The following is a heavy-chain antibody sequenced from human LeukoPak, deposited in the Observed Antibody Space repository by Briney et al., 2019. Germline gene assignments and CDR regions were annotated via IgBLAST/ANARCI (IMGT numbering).Heavy chain of an antibody. D-gene: IGHD6-13*01. Sequence: SQTLSLTRAVSGGSISSGGYSWSWIRQPPGKGLEWIGYIYHSGSTYYNPSLKSRVTISVDRSKNQFSLKLSSVTAADTAVYYCARGPYSSSWYVLFDYWGQGTLVTVSS. J-gene: IGHJ4*02. CDR1: GGSISSGGYS. CDR3: ARGPYSSSWYVLFDY. CDR2: IYHSGST. V-gene: IGHV4-30-2*01.